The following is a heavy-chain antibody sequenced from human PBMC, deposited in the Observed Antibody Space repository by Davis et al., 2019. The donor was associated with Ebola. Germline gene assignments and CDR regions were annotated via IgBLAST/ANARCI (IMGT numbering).Heavy chain of an antibody. CDR2: IKINAVGETA. J-gene: IGHJ6*02. CDR3: TTDPGMMITFGGVVNHYGMDV. V-gene: IGHV3-15*01. Sequence: GESLKISCVASGFTFSNARMAWVRQASGKGLEWVGRIKINAVGETAAYAAPVKGRFTISRGDAEQTLYLEMNSLKTEDTAVYYCTTDPGMMITFGGVVNHYGMDVWGQGTTVTVSS. CDR1: GFTFSNAR. D-gene: IGHD3-16*01.